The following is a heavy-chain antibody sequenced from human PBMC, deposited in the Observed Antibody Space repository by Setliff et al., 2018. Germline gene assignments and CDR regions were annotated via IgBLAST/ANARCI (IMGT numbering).Heavy chain of an antibody. CDR2: ISYSGST. J-gene: IGHJ5*02. D-gene: IGHD4-17*01. CDR1: SGSISSGGYS. Sequence: SETLSLTCTVSSGSISSGGYSWSWISQTPGKGLEWIGYISYSGSTYYNPSLKSRVTISVDTSKNPFSLKLSSVTAADTAGYYCARESPYGGWFAPWGQGTLVTVSS. CDR3: ARESPYGGWFAP. V-gene: IGHV4-31*03.